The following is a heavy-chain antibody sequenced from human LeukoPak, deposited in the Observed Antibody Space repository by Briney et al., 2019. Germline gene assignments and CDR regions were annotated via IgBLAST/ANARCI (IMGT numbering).Heavy chain of an antibody. CDR1: GYTLIGYY. V-gene: IGHV1-2*02. CDR2: TNPNSGGT. Sequence: ASVKVSCKTSGYTLIGYYIHWLRQAPGQGPEWMGWTNPNSGGTNYAQKFQGRVTMTRDTSTSTAYMELSRLRSDDTAVYFCARDKTVEGWFDPWGQGTLVTVSS. D-gene: IGHD1-14*01. CDR3: ARDKTVEGWFDP. J-gene: IGHJ5*02.